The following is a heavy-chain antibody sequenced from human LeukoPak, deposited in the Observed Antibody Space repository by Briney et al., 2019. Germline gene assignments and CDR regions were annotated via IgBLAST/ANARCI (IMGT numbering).Heavy chain of an antibody. V-gene: IGHV3-53*04. D-gene: IGHD5/OR15-5a*01. CDR1: GFTVSGNY. Sequence: GGSLRLSCAASGFTVSGNYMSWVRQAPGKGLEWVSVIYSGGSIYYADSVKGRLTISRHNSKNTLYLQMNGLRAEDTAVYYCASGSKFDYWGQGTLVIVSS. CDR2: IYSGGSI. J-gene: IGHJ4*02. CDR3: ASGSKFDY.